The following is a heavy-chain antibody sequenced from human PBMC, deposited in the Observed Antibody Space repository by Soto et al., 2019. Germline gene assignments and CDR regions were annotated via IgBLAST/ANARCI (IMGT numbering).Heavy chain of an antibody. CDR1: GFTFSSYG. CDR2: ISYDGSNK. V-gene: IGHV3-30*18. Sequence: PGGSLRLSCAASGFTFSSYGMHWVRQAPGKGLEWVAVISYDGSNKYYADSVKGRFTISRDNSKNTLYLQMNSLRAEDTAVYYCAKIVGATNEFDYWGQGT. D-gene: IGHD1-26*01. CDR3: AKIVGATNEFDY. J-gene: IGHJ4*02.